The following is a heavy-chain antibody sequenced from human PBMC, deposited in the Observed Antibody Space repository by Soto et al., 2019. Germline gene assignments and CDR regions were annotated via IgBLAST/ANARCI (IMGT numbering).Heavy chain of an antibody. V-gene: IGHV1-69*13. D-gene: IGHD2-15*01. CDR3: ARGDCSGGSCHEKYYYYYYGMDA. Sequence: SVKVSCKASGGTFSSYAISWVRQAPGQGLEWMGGIIPIFGTANYAQKFQGRVTITADESTSTAYMELSSLRSEDTAVYYCARGDCSGGSCHEKYYYYYYGMDAWGQGTTVTVSS. CDR1: GGTFSSYA. CDR2: IIPIFGTA. J-gene: IGHJ6*02.